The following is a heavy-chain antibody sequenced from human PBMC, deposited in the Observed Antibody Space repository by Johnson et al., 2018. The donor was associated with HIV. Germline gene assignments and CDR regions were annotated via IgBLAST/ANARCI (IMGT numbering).Heavy chain of an antibody. CDR3: ARDRGYGDAFDI. CDR1: GFTFDDYG. Sequence: VQLVESGGGVVRPGGSLRLSCAASGFTFDDYGMSWVRQGPGKGLAWVSGINWNGGNTGYADSVKGRFTISRDNAKNSLDLQMNSLRVEDTALYYCARDRGYGDAFDIWGQGTMVTVSS. V-gene: IGHV3-20*04. CDR2: INWNGGNT. D-gene: IGHD5-18*01. J-gene: IGHJ3*02.